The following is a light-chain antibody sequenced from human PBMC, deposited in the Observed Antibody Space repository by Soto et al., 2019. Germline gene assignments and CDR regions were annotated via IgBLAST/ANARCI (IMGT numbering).Light chain of an antibody. CDR2: DAS. V-gene: IGKV3-20*01. CDR1: QTVTSAY. Sequence: EIVLTQSPGTLSLSPGERATLLCRASQTVTSAYLAWYQQRPGQAPRLLIYDASTRATGIPDKFTGSGSGTDFTLTISRLEHEDFAVYYCQQYATSVTFGGGTKVEI. J-gene: IGKJ4*01. CDR3: QQYATSVT.